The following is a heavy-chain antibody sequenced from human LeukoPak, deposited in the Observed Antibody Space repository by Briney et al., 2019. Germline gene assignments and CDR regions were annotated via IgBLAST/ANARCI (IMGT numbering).Heavy chain of an antibody. Sequence: SETLSLTCTVSGYSISSGYYWGWIRQPPGKGLEWIGSIYHSGSTYYNPSLKSRVTISVDTSKNQFSLKLSSVTAADTAVYYCARAGMVATGDFDYWGQGTLVTVSS. D-gene: IGHD5-12*01. CDR1: GYSISSGYY. CDR3: ARAGMVATGDFDY. V-gene: IGHV4-38-2*02. J-gene: IGHJ4*02. CDR2: IYHSGST.